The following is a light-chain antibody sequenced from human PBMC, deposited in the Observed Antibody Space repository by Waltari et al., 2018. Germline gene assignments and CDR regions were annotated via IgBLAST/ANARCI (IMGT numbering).Light chain of an antibody. CDR3: QQYNSWPYT. V-gene: IGKV3-15*01. CDR2: DAS. J-gene: IGKJ2*01. CDR1: QSISNK. Sequence: EIVMTQSPATLSVSPGERAILSCRASQSISNKLAWYQQKPGQAPRLLIYDASTRAPGIPATFSGSGSGTEFTLTISSLQSEDFVVYYCQQYNSWPYTFGQGTKLEIK.